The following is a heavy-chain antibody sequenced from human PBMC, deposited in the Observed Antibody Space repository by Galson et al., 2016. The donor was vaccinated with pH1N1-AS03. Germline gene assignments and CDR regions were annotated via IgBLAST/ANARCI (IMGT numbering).Heavy chain of an antibody. J-gene: IGHJ6*02. V-gene: IGHV1-18*01. Sequence: SVKVSCKASGYKFTSYGVSWVRQAPGQGLEWMGWISGYNINAKYAEKFQGRVTLTTDKSTSTAYMELRSLTSDDTAVYFFARDGDIVIVPSAIDYYGMDVWGQGTTVTVSS. D-gene: IGHD2-2*01. CDR2: ISGYNINA. CDR1: GYKFTSYG. CDR3: ARDGDIVIVPSAIDYYGMDV.